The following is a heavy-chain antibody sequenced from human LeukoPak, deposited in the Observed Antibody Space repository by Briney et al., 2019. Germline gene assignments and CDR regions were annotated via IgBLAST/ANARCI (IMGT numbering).Heavy chain of an antibody. CDR2: IYYSGST. Sequence: SETLSLTCTVSGGSISSGDYYWGWIRQPPGKGLEWIGSIYYSGSTYYNPSLKSRVTISVDTSKNQFSLKLSSVTAADTAVYYCARVLTMVRGVNYAFDIWGQGTMVTVSS. D-gene: IGHD3-10*01. V-gene: IGHV4-39*07. CDR1: GGSISSGDYY. CDR3: ARVLTMVRGVNYAFDI. J-gene: IGHJ3*02.